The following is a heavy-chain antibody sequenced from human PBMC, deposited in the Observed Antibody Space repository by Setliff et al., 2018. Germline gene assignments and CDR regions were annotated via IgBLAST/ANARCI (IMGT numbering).Heavy chain of an antibody. CDR1: GGSVTSHY. J-gene: IGHJ4*02. Sequence: SETLSLTCAVSGGSVTSHYWSWIRQPPGKGLEWIGFIFYSGDTNSNPSLKSRVTMSVDTCKNQFSLKLNSVTAADTATYYCARDRSYYASGSFTKWFDYWGQGALVTVSS. D-gene: IGHD3-10*01. V-gene: IGHV4-59*02. CDR2: IFYSGDT. CDR3: ARDRSYYASGSFTKWFDY.